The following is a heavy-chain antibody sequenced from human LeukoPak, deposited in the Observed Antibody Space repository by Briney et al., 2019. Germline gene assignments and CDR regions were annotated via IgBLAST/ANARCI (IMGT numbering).Heavy chain of an antibody. CDR2: ISSSSSYI. J-gene: IGHJ4*02. D-gene: IGHD2-15*01. CDR1: GFTFSSYA. Sequence: GGSLRLSCAASGFTFSSYAMSWVRQAPGKGLEWVSSISSSSSYIYYADSVKGRFTISRDNAKNSLYLQMNSLRAEDTAVYYCARVRVAYCSGGSCYSGDYWGQGTLVTVSS. CDR3: ARVRVAYCSGGSCYSGDY. V-gene: IGHV3-21*01.